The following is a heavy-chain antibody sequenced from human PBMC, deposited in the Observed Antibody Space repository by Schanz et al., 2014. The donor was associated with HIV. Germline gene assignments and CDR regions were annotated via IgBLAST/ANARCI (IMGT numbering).Heavy chain of an antibody. CDR1: GFTLSNYA. CDR2: ISNSGRST. CDR3: ARETGGSGWYTLDY. J-gene: IGHJ4*02. V-gene: IGHV3-23*01. D-gene: IGHD6-19*01. Sequence: QLLESGGGLVQPGGSLRLSCAASGFTLSNYAMSWVRQAPGKGLEWISSISNSGRSTYYTDSVKGRFNISRDNPNNTLYLQMNSLRAEDTAMYFCARETGGSGWYTLDYWGQGTLVTVSS.